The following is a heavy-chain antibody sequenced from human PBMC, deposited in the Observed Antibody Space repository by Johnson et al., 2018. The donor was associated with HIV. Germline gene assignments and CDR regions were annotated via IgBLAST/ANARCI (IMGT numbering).Heavy chain of an antibody. CDR3: TGPHYCSSTSCYDAFDI. D-gene: IGHD2-2*01. Sequence: VQVLESGGGLVQPEGSLRLSCAASGISVSSYYMSWVRQAPGKGLEWVSVISSGGSTSYPDSVKGRFTISRDNSKNTLYLQMNSLRAEDTAVYYCTGPHYCSSTSCYDAFDIWGQGTMVTVSS. V-gene: IGHV3-66*01. CDR1: GISVSSYY. CDR2: ISSGGST. J-gene: IGHJ3*02.